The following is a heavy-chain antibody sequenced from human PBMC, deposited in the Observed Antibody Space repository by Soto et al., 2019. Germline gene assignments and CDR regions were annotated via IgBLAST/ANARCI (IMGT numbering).Heavy chain of an antibody. V-gene: IGHV4-39*01. CDR3: VSPDGYYDGRGCTLDY. Sequence: QVQLQESGPGLVKPSETLSLTCTVSGDSISSSTYYWGWIRQPPGKGLEWIGSMFYSGNTYYNPSLKSRVTWYLYTSTNQCSLQLTSVLDADTAVDYCVSPDGYYDGRGCTLDYWGQGTLVTVSS. D-gene: IGHD3-22*01. CDR2: MFYSGNT. J-gene: IGHJ4*02. CDR1: GDSISSSTYY.